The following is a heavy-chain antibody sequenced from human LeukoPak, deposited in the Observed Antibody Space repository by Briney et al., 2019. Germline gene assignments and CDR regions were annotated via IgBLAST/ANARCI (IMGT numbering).Heavy chain of an antibody. J-gene: IGHJ4*02. CDR2: IYYSGST. V-gene: IGHV4-39*01. CDR3: ARRRYYDSSGCFDY. Sequence: SETLSLTCTVSGGSISSSSYYWGWIRQPPGKGLEWIGSIYYSGSTYYNPSLKSRVTISVDASKNQFSLKLSSVTAADTAVYYCARRRYYDSSGCFDYWGQGTLVTVSS. D-gene: IGHD3-22*01. CDR1: GGSISSSSYY.